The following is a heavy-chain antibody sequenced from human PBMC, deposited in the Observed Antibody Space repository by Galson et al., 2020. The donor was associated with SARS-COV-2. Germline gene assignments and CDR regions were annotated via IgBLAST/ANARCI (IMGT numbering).Heavy chain of an antibody. CDR1: GYTFTGYY. Sequence: ASVKVSCKASGYTFTGYYMHWVRQAHGQGLEWMGWINPNSGGTNYAQKFQGRVTMTRDTSISTAYMELSRLRSDDTAVYYCARGTYDILTGYRADDAFDIWGQGTMVTVSS. D-gene: IGHD3-9*01. CDR2: INPNSGGT. CDR3: ARGTYDILTGYRADDAFDI. V-gene: IGHV1-2*02. J-gene: IGHJ3*02.